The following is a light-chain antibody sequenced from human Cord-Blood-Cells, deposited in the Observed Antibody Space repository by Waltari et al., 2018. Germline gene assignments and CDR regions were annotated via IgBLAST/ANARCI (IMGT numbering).Light chain of an antibody. V-gene: IGLV2-8*01. CDR2: EVS. CDR1: SSDVGGYNY. J-gene: IGLJ2*01. Sequence: GQSVTISCTGTSSDVGGYNYVSWYQQHPGKAPKLMIYEVSKRPSGVPDRFSGSKSGNTASLTVSGLQAEDEADYYCSSYAGSNNLVFGGGTKLTVL. CDR3: SSYAGSNNLV.